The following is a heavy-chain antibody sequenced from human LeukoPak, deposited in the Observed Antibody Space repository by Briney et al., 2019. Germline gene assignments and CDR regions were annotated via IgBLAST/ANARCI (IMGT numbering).Heavy chain of an antibody. J-gene: IGHJ6*03. D-gene: IGHD3-10*01. V-gene: IGHV5-51*01. CDR2: IYPGDSDT. CDR3: ARFVTMVRGVKDYMDV. CDR1: GYNFTIYW. Sequence: GESLKISCKGSGYNFTIYWIGWVRQMPGKGLEWMGVIYPGDSDTRYSPSFQGQVTISADKSISTAYMELSRLRSDDTAVYYCARFVTMVRGVKDYMDVWGKGTTVTISS.